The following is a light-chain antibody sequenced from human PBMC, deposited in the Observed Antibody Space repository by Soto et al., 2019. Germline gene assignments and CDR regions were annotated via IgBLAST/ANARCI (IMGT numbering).Light chain of an antibody. CDR3: QQRSDWPLS. CDR1: QSVGTY. J-gene: IGKJ4*01. CDR2: DAS. V-gene: IGKV3-11*01. Sequence: ETVLTQSPATLSLSPGERATFSCRASQSVGTYLAWYQQKPGQAPRLLIYDASNRATGIPARFTGSGSGTDFTLTISSLEPEDFVVYYCQQRSDWPLSFGGGTKVDIK.